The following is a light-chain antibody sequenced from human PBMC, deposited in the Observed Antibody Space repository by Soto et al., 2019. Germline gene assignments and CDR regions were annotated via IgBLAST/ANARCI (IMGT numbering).Light chain of an antibody. CDR1: SGHSNSP. CDR3: QTWGSDRWV. V-gene: IGLV4-69*02. J-gene: IGLJ3*02. Sequence: QSVLTQPPSASASLGASVKLTCTLISGHSNSPIAWHQQQPDKGPRYLMKVNRDGSQINGDGIPDRFSGSSSVAERYLTISTLQSEDEADYHCQTWGSDRWVFGAGTKLTVL. CDR2: VNRDGSQ.